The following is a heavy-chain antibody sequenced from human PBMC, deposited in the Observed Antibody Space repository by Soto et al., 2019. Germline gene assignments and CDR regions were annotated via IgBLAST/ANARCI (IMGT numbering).Heavy chain of an antibody. J-gene: IGHJ4*02. CDR3: ARDEGVAADY. CDR2: ISSSSSYL. D-gene: IGHD2-15*01. V-gene: IGHV3-21*01. Sequence: EVQLVESGGGLVKPGGSLRLSCAASGFTFSSYSMNWVRQAPGKGLEWVSSISSSSSYLYYADSVKGRFTISRDNAKNSLYLQMNSLRAEDTAVYYCARDEGVAADYWGQGTLVTVSS. CDR1: GFTFSSYS.